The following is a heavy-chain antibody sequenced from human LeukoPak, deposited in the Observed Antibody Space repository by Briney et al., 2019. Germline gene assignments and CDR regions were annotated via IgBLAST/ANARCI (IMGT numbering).Heavy chain of an antibody. CDR1: GFTFSSYE. Sequence: GGSLRLSCAASGFTFSSYEMNWVRQAPGKGLEWVSYISSSGSTIYYADSVKGRFTISRDNAKNSLYLQMNSLRAEDTAVYYCASHYCSSTSCYSPSIDYWGQGTLVTVSS. V-gene: IGHV3-48*03. CDR3: ASHYCSSTSCYSPSIDY. D-gene: IGHD2-2*01. CDR2: ISSSGSTI. J-gene: IGHJ4*02.